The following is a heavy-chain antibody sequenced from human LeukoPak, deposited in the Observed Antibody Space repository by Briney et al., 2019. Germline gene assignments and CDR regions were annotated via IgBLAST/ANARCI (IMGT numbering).Heavy chain of an antibody. J-gene: IGHJ4*02. CDR1: GFTFSSYA. D-gene: IGHD3-3*01. Sequence: GGSLRLSCAASGFTFSSYAMSWVRQAPGKGLEWVSAISGSGGSTYYADSVKGRFTISGDNSKNTLYLQMNSLRAEDTAVYYCAKAIGFWSGYYDYWGQGTLVTVSS. CDR2: ISGSGGST. V-gene: IGHV3-23*01. CDR3: AKAIGFWSGYYDY.